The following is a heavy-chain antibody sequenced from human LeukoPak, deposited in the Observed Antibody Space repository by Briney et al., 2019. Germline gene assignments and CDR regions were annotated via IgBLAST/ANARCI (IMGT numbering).Heavy chain of an antibody. J-gene: IGHJ4*02. Sequence: GGSLRLSCAASGSTFSSYTMNWVRQAPGKGLEWVSSISGSDGGTYYADSVKGRFTISRDNSKNTLYLEMNSLRAEDTAVYYCAKDGLYYDSSGYYAIQHFDYWGQGAVVTVSS. CDR1: GSTFSSYT. CDR2: ISGSDGGT. D-gene: IGHD3-22*01. CDR3: AKDGLYYDSSGYYAIQHFDY. V-gene: IGHV3-23*01.